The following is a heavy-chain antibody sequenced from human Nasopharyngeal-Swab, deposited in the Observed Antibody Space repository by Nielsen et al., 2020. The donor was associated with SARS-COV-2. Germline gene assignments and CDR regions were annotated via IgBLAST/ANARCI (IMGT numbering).Heavy chain of an antibody. CDR3: ARGQGPRHYYDNSGYYYDVLGRGYYFDY. J-gene: IGHJ4*02. D-gene: IGHD3-22*01. CDR2: INHSGST. Sequence: WIRQPPGKGLEWIGEINHSGSTNYNPSLKSRVTISVDTSKNQFSLKLSSVTAADTAVYYCARGQGPRHYYDNSGYYYDVLGRGYYFDYWGQGTLVTVSS. V-gene: IGHV4-34*01.